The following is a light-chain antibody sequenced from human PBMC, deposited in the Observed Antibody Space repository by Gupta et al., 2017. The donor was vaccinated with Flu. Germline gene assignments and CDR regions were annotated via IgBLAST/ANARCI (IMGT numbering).Light chain of an antibody. J-gene: IGLJ2*01. CDR3: QTWGTGVVV. CDR2: VNSDGTH. V-gene: IGLV4-69*01. CDR1: SGHSSYA. Sequence: QPVLTQSPSASASLGTSVTLTCTLDSGHSSYAIAWRQQQPEGGPRNLMKVNSDGTHSEGDGIPNRFAGSGSGAERYLTISRVQSEDESDYYCQTWGTGVVVFGGGTKLTVL.